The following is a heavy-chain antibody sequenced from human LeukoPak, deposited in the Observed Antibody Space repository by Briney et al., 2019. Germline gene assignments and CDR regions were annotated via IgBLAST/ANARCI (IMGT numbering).Heavy chain of an antibody. CDR2: ISWNSGSI. CDR3: AKDSWALPGTSYDY. V-gene: IGHV3-9*01. J-gene: IGHJ4*02. CDR1: GFTFDDYA. Sequence: PGGSLRLSCAASGFTFDDYAMHWVRQAPGKGLEWVSGISWNSGSIGYADSVKGRFTISRDNAKNSLYLQMNSLRAEDTALYYCAKDSWALPGTSYDYWGQGTLVTVSS. D-gene: IGHD1-26*01.